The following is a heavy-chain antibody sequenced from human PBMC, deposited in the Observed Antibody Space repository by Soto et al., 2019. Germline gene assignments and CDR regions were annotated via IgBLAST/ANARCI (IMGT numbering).Heavy chain of an antibody. CDR2: ISGSGGST. D-gene: IGHD1-7*01. CDR3: AKEITGTTNT. CDR1: GITFEEFA. Sequence: XXSLRLSFEATGITFEEFAIHWVRQAPGKGLEWVSAISGSGGSTYYADSVKGRFTISRDNSKNTLYLQMNSLRAEDTAVYYCAKEITGTTNTWGQGTLVTVSS. V-gene: IGHV3-23*01. J-gene: IGHJ4*02.